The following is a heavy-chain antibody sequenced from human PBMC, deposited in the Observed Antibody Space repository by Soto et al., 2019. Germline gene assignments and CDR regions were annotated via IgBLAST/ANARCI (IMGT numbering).Heavy chain of an antibody. CDR2: INGYNGNA. J-gene: IGHJ6*02. D-gene: IGHD3-16*01. CDR3: ARMGDVPYYYYGMDV. Sequence: ASVKVSCKASGYTFTTYGVSWVRQAPGQGLEWLGWINGYNGNAKYAENLQSRVTMTTDTSTSTAYMELRSLRSDDTAVYYCARMGDVPYYYYGMDVWGQGTTVTVSS. CDR1: GYTFTTYG. V-gene: IGHV1-18*01.